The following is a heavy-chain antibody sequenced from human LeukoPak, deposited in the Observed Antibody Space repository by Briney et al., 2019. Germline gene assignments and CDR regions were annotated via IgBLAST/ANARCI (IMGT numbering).Heavy chain of an antibody. CDR3: AELGITMIGGV. CDR1: GFTFSSYE. Sequence: GGSPRLSCAASGFTFSSYEMNWVRQAPGKGLGWVSYISSSGSTIYYADSVKGRFTISRDNAKNSLYMQINSLRAEDTAVYYCAELGITMIGGVWGKGTTVTISS. CDR2: ISSSGSTI. J-gene: IGHJ6*04. V-gene: IGHV3-48*03. D-gene: IGHD3-10*02.